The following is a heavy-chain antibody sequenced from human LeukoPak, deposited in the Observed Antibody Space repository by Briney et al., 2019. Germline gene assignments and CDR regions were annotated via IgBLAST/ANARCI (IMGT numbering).Heavy chain of an antibody. D-gene: IGHD2-15*01. CDR1: GFTFSSFA. CDR2: ISGSGGST. Sequence: GGSLRLSCAASGFTFSSFAMSWVRQAPGKGPEWVSVISGSGGSTYYADPMKGRLTISRDNFKDTLYLQMSSLRAEDTAVYYCAKSGYCSGGNCSAWVDYWGQGTLVSVSS. J-gene: IGHJ4*02. CDR3: AKSGYCSGGNCSAWVDY. V-gene: IGHV3-23*01.